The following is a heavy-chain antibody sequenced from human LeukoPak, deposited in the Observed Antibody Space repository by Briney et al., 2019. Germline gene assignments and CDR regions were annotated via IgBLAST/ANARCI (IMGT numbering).Heavy chain of an antibody. CDR2: ISTDNGDT. CDR3: ARDGLGATIG. D-gene: IGHD1-26*01. J-gene: IGHJ4*02. V-gene: IGHV1-18*01. CDR1: GYTFTTYG. Sequence: GASVKVSCKSSGYTFTTYGITWVRQAPGQGLEWMGWISTDNGDTNYAQKLQGRVTMTTDTSTSTAYMELRSLRSDDTAVYYCARDGLGATIGWGQGTLVTVSS.